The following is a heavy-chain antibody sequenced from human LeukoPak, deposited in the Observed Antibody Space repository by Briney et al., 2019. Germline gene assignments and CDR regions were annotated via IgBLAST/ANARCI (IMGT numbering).Heavy chain of an antibody. CDR1: GYTLTELS. CDR3: ARGSPPRRNYDSRGYYSYYFDY. CDR2: FDPEDGET. Sequence: GASVKVSCKVSGYTLTELSMHWVRQAPGKGLEWMGGFDPEDGETIYAQKLQGRVTMTEDTSTDTAYMELSSLRSDDTAVYYCARGSPPRRNYDSRGYYSYYFDYWGQGTLVTVSS. V-gene: IGHV1-24*01. J-gene: IGHJ4*02. D-gene: IGHD3-22*01.